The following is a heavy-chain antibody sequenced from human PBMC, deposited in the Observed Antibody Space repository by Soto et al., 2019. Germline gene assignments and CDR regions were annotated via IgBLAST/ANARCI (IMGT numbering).Heavy chain of an antibody. D-gene: IGHD4-17*01. CDR2: ISSSSSYI. V-gene: IGHV3-21*01. J-gene: IGHJ4*02. CDR1: GFTFSSYS. CDR3: ARLFRSPIYGDYVFYFDY. Sequence: GGSLRLSCAASGFTFSSYSMNWVRQAPGKGLEWVSSISSSSSYIYYADSVKGRFTISRDNAKNSLYLQMNSLRAEDTAVYYCARLFRSPIYGDYVFYFDYWGQGTLVTVSS.